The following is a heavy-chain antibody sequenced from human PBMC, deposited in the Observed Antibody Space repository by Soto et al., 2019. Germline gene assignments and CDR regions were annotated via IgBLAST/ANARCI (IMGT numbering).Heavy chain of an antibody. D-gene: IGHD6-19*01. CDR3: ARGYGGSGLQY. V-gene: IGHV4-31*03. J-gene: IGHJ4*02. CDR1: GGSISSGGYY. CDR2: IYYSGST. Sequence: SETLSLTCTVSGGSISSGGYYWSWIRQHPGKGLEWIGYIYYSGSTYYNPSLKSRVTISLDTYKNQFSLKLSSVTAADTAVYYCARGYGGSGLQYWGQGTLVTVSS.